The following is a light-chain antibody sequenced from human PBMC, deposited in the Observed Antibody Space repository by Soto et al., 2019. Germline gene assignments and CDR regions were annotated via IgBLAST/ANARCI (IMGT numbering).Light chain of an antibody. Sequence: EIVMTQSPVTLSVSPGERATLSCMASQSVSRNLAWYQHKPGQAPSLLIYGAFTRATGIPARFSGTGSGTEFTLTISSLQSEDFALYYCQQYNDWPLTFGQGTKVDI. CDR3: QQYNDWPLT. J-gene: IGKJ1*01. CDR2: GAF. V-gene: IGKV3-15*01. CDR1: QSVSRN.